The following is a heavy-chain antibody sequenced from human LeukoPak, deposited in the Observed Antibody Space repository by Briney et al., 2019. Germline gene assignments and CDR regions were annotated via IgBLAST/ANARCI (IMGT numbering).Heavy chain of an antibody. V-gene: IGHV3-48*01. D-gene: IGHD3-3*01. CDR1: GFTFKSFS. CDR3: ARAYDFWSGPGGY. CDR2: ISSNSGIK. Sequence: GGSLRLSCGGSGFTFKSFSMHWVRQAPGKGLEWVSDISSNSGIKSYADSVKGRFTISRDNAKNSLYLQMNSLRAEDTAGYYCARAYDFWSGPGGYWGQGTLVTVSS. J-gene: IGHJ4*02.